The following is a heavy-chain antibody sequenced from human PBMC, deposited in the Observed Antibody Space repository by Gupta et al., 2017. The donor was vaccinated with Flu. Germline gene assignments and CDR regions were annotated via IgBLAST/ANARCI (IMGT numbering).Heavy chain of an antibody. D-gene: IGHD2-21*02. Sequence: QVQLVQSGAEVKKPGSSVKVSCKASGGTFSSYPISWVRQAPGQGLEWMGRIIPILGIANYAQKFQGRVTITADKSTSTAYMELSSLRSEDTAVYYCARNIRGGDCYLTPAGYFQHWGQGTLVTVSS. CDR2: IIPILGIA. CDR3: ARNIRGGDCYLTPAGYFQH. V-gene: IGHV1-69*02. J-gene: IGHJ1*01. CDR1: GGTFSSYP.